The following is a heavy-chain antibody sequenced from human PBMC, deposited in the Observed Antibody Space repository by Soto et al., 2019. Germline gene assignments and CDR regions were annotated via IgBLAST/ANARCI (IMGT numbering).Heavy chain of an antibody. J-gene: IGHJ6*02. CDR3: ARQAVPAAMAPRYYGMDV. CDR2: IFPADSET. Sequence: GESLKISCKASGYTFGSYWIAWVRQMPGKGLEWMGIIFPADSETRYSPSFQGQVTISADKSISTAYPQWSSLKASDTAMYYCARQAVPAAMAPRYYGMDVWGQGTTVTVSS. D-gene: IGHD2-2*01. V-gene: IGHV5-51*01. CDR1: GYTFGSYW.